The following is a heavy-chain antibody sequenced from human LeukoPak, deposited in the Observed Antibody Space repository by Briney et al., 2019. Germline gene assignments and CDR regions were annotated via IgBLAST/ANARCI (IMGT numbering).Heavy chain of an antibody. CDR2: ISGSGGST. D-gene: IGHD1-26*01. Sequence: PGGSLRLSCAASGFTFSSYAMSWVRQAPGKGLEWVSAISGSGGSTYYADSVKGRFTISRDSSKNTLYLQMNSLRAEDTAVYYRAKWEPQRDDAFDIWGQGTMVTVSS. J-gene: IGHJ3*02. V-gene: IGHV3-23*01. CDR1: GFTFSSYA. CDR3: AKWEPQRDDAFDI.